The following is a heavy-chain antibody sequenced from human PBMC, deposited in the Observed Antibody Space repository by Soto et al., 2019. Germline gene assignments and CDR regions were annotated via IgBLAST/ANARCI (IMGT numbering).Heavy chain of an antibody. CDR3: ARDRSRITIFGVVTLDAFDI. CDR1: GDSVSSNSAA. CDR2: TYYRSKWYY. V-gene: IGHV6-1*01. D-gene: IGHD3-3*01. J-gene: IGHJ3*02. Sequence: PSQTLSLTCAISGDSVSSNSAAWNWIRQSPSRGLEWLGRTYYRSKWYYEYAVSVRGRITINPDTSKNQYSLQLNSVTPEDTAVYYCARDRSRITIFGVVTLDAFDIWGQGTMVTVSS.